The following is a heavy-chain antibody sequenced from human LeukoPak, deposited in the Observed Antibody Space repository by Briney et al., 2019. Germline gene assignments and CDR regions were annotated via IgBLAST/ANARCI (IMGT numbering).Heavy chain of an antibody. V-gene: IGHV3-7*01. CDR1: GFTASSYW. CDR3: ARGVYDFWSGYFHFDY. CDR2: IKQDGSEK. D-gene: IGHD3-3*01. J-gene: IGHJ4*02. Sequence: GGSLRLSCAAAGFTASSYWINWVRQAPGKGLESVPKIKQDGSEKYYVDSVKGRFTISRDNAKNSLYLQMNSLRAEDTAVYYCARGVYDFWSGYFHFDYWGQGTLVTVSS.